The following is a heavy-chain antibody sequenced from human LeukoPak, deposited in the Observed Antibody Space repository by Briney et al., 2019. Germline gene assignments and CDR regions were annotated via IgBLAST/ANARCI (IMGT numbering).Heavy chain of an antibody. D-gene: IGHD3-3*01. CDR3: ATDYDFWSGPPLGYMDV. CDR1: GFTFSSYV. Sequence: GGSLRLSCAASGFTFSSYVMSWVRQAPGKGLEWVSSISSSSSYIYYADSVKGRFTISRDNAKNSLYLQMNSLRAEDTAVYYCATDYDFWSGPPLGYMDVWGKGTTVTVSS. CDR2: ISSSSSYI. V-gene: IGHV3-21*01. J-gene: IGHJ6*03.